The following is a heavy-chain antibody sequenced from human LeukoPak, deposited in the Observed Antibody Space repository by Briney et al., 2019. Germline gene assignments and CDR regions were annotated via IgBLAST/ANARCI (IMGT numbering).Heavy chain of an antibody. Sequence: SQTLSLTCTVSGGPISSGSYYWSWIRQPAGKGLEWIGHIYTSGSTNYNPSLRSRATISLDTSKKQFSLKLSSVTAADTAVFYCARGNSGGTPYYYDMDVWGKGTTVTISS. J-gene: IGHJ6*03. CDR3: ARGNSGGTPYYYDMDV. D-gene: IGHD3-16*01. CDR2: IYTSGST. V-gene: IGHV4-61*09. CDR1: GGPISSGSYY.